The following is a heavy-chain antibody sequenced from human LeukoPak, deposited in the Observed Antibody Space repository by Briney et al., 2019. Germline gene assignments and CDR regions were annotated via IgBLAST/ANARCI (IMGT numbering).Heavy chain of an antibody. J-gene: IGHJ4*02. CDR1: GGSFSGYY. D-gene: IGHD3-22*01. CDR2: INHSGST. V-gene: IGHV4-34*01. CDR3: ARTVIVVVRYDY. Sequence: SETLSLTCAAYGGSFSGYYWSWIRQPPGKGLEWIGEINHSGSTNYNPSLKSRVTISVDTSKNQFSLKLSSVTAADTAVYYCARTVIVVVRYDYWGQGTLVTVSS.